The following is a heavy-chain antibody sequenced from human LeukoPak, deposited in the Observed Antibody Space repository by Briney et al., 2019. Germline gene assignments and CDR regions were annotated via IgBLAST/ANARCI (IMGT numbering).Heavy chain of an antibody. D-gene: IGHD3-10*01. CDR3: ARERMVRGVIIGD. J-gene: IGHJ4*02. CDR2: IYTSGST. Sequence: PSETLSLTCTVSGGSISSYYWSWIRQPAGKGLERIGRIYTSGSTNYNPSLKGRVTMSVDTSKNQFSLKLSSVTAADTAVYYCARERMVRGVIIGDWGQGTLVTVSS. CDR1: GGSISSYY. V-gene: IGHV4-4*07.